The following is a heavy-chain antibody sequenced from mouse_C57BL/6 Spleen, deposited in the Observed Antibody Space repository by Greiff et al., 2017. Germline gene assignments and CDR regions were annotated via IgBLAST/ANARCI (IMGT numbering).Heavy chain of an antibody. CDR3: AREIAYYDGSAYYFDY. Sequence: QVQLLQPGTELVKPGASVKLSCKASGYTFTSYCMPWVKQRPGQGLEWIGNINPSNGGTTYNAKFKSKATLTVDKSSSTAYMQLSSLTSEDSAVYYSAREIAYYDGSAYYFDYWGQGATLTVSS. CDR2: INPSNGGT. CDR1: GYTFTSYC. J-gene: IGHJ2*01. V-gene: IGHV1-53*01. D-gene: IGHD1-1*01.